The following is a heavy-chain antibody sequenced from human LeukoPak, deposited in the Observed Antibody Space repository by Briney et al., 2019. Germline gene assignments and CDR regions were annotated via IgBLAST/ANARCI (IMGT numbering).Heavy chain of an antibody. Sequence: ASVKVSCKASGYTFTSYDINWVRQATGQGLEWMGWMNPNSGNTGYAQKFQGRVTMTRNTSIGTAYMELSSLRSEDTAVYYCARGPSYYRNYFDYWGQGTLVTVSS. CDR1: GYTFTSYD. D-gene: IGHD3-10*01. CDR2: MNPNSGNT. V-gene: IGHV1-8*01. CDR3: ARGPSYYRNYFDY. J-gene: IGHJ4*02.